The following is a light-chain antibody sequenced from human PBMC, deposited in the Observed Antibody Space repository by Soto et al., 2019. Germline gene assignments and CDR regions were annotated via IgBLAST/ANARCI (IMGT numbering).Light chain of an antibody. CDR3: AAWDDSLIYV. CDR1: SSNIGSNT. J-gene: IGLJ1*01. Sequence: QSVLTQPPSASGTPGQRVTISCSGSSSNIGSNTVNWYQQLPGTAPKLLIYSNNQRPSGVPDRSSGSKSGTSASLAISGLQSEDEADYYCAAWDDSLIYVFGTGTKVTVL. CDR2: SNN. V-gene: IGLV1-44*01.